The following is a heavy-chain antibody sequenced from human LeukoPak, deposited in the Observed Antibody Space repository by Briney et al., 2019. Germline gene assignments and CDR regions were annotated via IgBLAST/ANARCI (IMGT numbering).Heavy chain of an antibody. V-gene: IGHV1-69*13. J-gene: IGHJ6*03. CDR2: IIPIFGTA. CDR1: GGTFSSYA. D-gene: IGHD2-21*02. CDR3: ARGDGRREAYYYYYMDV. Sequence: SVKVSCKASGGTFSSYAISWVRQAPGQGLEWLGGIIPIFGTANYAQKFQGRVTITADESTSTAYMELSSLRSEDTAVYYCARGDGRREAYYYYYMDVWGKGTTVTISS.